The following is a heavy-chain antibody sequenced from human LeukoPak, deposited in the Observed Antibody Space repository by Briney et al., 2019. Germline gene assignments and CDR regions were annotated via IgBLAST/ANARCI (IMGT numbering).Heavy chain of an antibody. CDR1: GGTFSSYA. J-gene: IGHJ4*02. CDR2: IIPIFGTA. D-gene: IGHD2-2*01. CDR3: ARGDRSSTSCYYFDY. Sequence: ASVKVSCKASGGTFSSYAISWVRQAPGQGLEWMGGIIPIFGTANYAQKFQGRVTITADESTSTAYMELSSLRSEDTAVYYCARGDRSSTSCYYFDYWGQGTLVTVSS. V-gene: IGHV1-69*13.